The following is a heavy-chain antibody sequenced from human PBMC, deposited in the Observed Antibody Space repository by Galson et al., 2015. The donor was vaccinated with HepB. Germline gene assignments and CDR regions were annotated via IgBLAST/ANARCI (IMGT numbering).Heavy chain of an antibody. J-gene: IGHJ5*02. CDR3: ASAACTYTTSCSPDFP. CDR1: GFTFSSYW. D-gene: IGHD3-16*01. V-gene: IGHV3-7*03. Sequence: SLRLSCAASGFTFSSYWMNWVRQAPGKGLEWVANIKQDGSEKHYVDSVKGRFTISRDNVKNSLYLQMSSLRSDDTAVYYCASAACTYTTSCSPDFPWGQGTLVTVSS. CDR2: IKQDGSEK.